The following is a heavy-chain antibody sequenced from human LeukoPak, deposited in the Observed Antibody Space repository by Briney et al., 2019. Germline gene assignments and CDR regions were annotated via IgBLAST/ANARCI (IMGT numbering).Heavy chain of an antibody. CDR3: APIKDRDTWQWLVEFDY. J-gene: IGHJ4*02. D-gene: IGHD6-19*01. CDR2: IKQDGSEK. CDR1: GFTFSSYW. V-gene: IGHV3-7*01. Sequence: GGSLRLSCAASGFTFSSYWMSWVRQAPRKGLEWVANIKQDGSEKYYVDSVKGRFTISRDNAKNSLYLQMNSLRAEDTAVYYCAPIKDRDTWQWLVEFDYWGQGTLVTVSS.